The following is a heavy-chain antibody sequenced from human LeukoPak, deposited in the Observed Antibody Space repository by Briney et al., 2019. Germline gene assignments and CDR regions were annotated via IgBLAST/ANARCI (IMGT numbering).Heavy chain of an antibody. V-gene: IGHV3-30*02. CDR2: IPYDGHNK. CDR1: GFTFSRNG. CDR3: AKDFNWACDY. Sequence: GGSLRRSCAASGFTFSRNGMHWVRQAPGKWLEWVAYIPYDGHNKYYADSVKGRLTISRDNSKNTLYLQMNSLRTEDTALYYCAKDFNWACDYWGQGTLVTVSS. J-gene: IGHJ4*02. D-gene: IGHD7-27*01.